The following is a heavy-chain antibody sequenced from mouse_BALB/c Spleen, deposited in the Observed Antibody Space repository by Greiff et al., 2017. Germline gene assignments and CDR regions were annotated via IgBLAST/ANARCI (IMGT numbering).Heavy chain of an antibody. Sequence: EVMLVESGGGLVQPGGSLKLSCAASGFTFSSYGMSWVRQTPDKRLELVATINSNGGSTYYPDSVKGRFTISRDNAKNTLYLQMSSLKSEDTAMYYCAREEDYYGRSWDYWGQGTTLTGSS. CDR2: INSNGGST. J-gene: IGHJ2*01. V-gene: IGHV5-6-3*01. CDR1: GFTFSSYG. CDR3: AREEDYYGRSWDY. D-gene: IGHD1-1*01.